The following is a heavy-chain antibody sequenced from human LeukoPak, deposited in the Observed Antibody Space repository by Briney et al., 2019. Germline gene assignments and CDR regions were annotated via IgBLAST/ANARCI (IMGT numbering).Heavy chain of an antibody. V-gene: IGHV7-4-1*02. CDR3: AIHPPDSSGYFSY. D-gene: IGHD3-22*01. CDR1: GYTFSSCA. CDR2: IDTKTGNP. J-gene: IGHJ4*02. Sequence: ASVKVSCKASGYTFSSCAINWVRQAPGQGLEYMGWIDTKTGNPTYAQGFTGRFVFSLDTSVSTAYLQISSLKAEDTAVYYCAIHPPDSSGYFSYWGQGALSPSPQ.